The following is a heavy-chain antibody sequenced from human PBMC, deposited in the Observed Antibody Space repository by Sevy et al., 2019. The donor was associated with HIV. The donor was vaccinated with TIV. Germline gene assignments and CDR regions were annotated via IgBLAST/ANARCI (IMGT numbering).Heavy chain of an antibody. CDR2: IYFTGNT. V-gene: IGHV4-59*01. J-gene: IGHJ4*02. Sequence: SEILSLTCSVSGGSISSYFWTWVRQSPGKGLEWIGNIYFTGNTDYSPSLKNRVTLSLDTSKSQFSLTLKSVTAADTAIYFCARDSTTRPRVLDYWGQGTLVTVSS. D-gene: IGHD1-1*01. CDR3: ARDSTTRPRVLDY. CDR1: GGSISSYF.